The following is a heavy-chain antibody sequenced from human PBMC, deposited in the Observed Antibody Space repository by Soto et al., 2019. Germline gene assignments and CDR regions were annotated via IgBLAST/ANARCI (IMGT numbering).Heavy chain of an antibody. CDR2: IKQDGSEK. CDR1: GFTFSSYW. D-gene: IGHD3-9*01. Sequence: EVQLVESGGGLVQPGGSLRLSCAASGFTFSSYWMSWVRQAPGKGLEWVANIKQDGSEKYYVDSVKGRFTISRDNAKNSLYLQMNSLRAEDTAVYYCAIKRGRYFVWHPADYWGQGTLVTVSS. CDR3: AIKRGRYFVWHPADY. J-gene: IGHJ4*02. V-gene: IGHV3-7*05.